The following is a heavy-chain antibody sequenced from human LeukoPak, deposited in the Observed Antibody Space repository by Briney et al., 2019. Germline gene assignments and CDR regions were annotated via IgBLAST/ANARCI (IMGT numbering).Heavy chain of an antibody. CDR3: AKCGDFIAASYNWFDP. J-gene: IGHJ5*02. V-gene: IGHV1-2*06. CDR2: INPNSGGT. CDR1: GYTFTDYY. Sequence: ASVKVSCKSSGYTFTDYYMHWVRQAPGQGLEWMGRINPNSGGTKYAQKFQGRVTMTRDTSISTAYMELNRLTSDDTAVYYCAKCGDFIAASYNWFDPWGPGTLVTVSS. D-gene: IGHD6-13*01.